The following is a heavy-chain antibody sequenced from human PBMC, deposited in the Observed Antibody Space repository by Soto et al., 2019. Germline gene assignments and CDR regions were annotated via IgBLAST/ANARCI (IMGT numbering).Heavy chain of an antibody. Sequence: QVQLVESGGALVQPGRSLRLSCAASGFTFSTYGIHWVRQAPGKGLEWVALISYDGSNKYYADSVKGRFTISRDNSKNTLNLQMNSLRAEDTAVYYCAKDLGPLHCSSVSCYGEGLDYWGQGTLVTVSS. V-gene: IGHV3-30*18. CDR3: AKDLGPLHCSSVSCYGEGLDY. D-gene: IGHD2-2*01. J-gene: IGHJ4*02. CDR1: GFTFSTYG. CDR2: ISYDGSNK.